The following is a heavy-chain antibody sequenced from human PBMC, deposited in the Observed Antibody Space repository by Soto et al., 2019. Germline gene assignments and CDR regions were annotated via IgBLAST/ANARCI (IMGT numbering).Heavy chain of an antibody. V-gene: IGHV4-34*01. J-gene: IGHJ4*02. CDR2: INHSGST. CDR1: GESFSDYY. Sequence: QVQLQQWGAELLKPSETLSLTCAVYGESFSDYYWSWIRQPPGKGLAWIGEINHSGSTNYNPSLKSRVTISVDTSKNQFSLKLNSVTAADTAVYYCAGGDVKWSNWGLGTLVTVSS. CDR3: AGGDVKWSN. D-gene: IGHD2-8*01.